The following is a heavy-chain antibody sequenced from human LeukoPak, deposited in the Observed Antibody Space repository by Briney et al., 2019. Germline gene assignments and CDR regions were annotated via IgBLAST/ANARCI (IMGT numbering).Heavy chain of an antibody. CDR3: ARAVDPNYYYYYYMDV. CDR1: GGTFSSYA. J-gene: IGHJ6*03. Sequence: SVKVSCKASGGTFSSYAISWVRQAPGQGLEWMGGIIPIFGTANYAQKFQGRVTITRNTSISTAYMELSSLRSEDTAVYYCARAVDPNYYYYYYMDVWGKGTTVTVSS. D-gene: IGHD2-2*01. CDR2: IIPIFGTA. V-gene: IGHV1-69*05.